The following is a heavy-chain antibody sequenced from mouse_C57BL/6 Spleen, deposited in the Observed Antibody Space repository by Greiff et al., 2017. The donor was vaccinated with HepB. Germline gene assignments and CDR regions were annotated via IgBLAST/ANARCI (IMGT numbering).Heavy chain of an antibody. CDR3: ARRVYYYGSSYGYFDY. J-gene: IGHJ2*01. CDR1: GYTFTSYD. Sequence: VQLQQSGPGLVKPGASVKLSCKASGYTFTSYDINWVKQRPGQGLEWIGWIYPRDGSTKYNEKFKGKATLTVDTSSSTAYMELHSLTSEDSAVYFCARRVYYYGSSYGYFDYWGQGTTLTVSS. D-gene: IGHD1-1*01. V-gene: IGHV1-85*01. CDR2: IYPRDGST.